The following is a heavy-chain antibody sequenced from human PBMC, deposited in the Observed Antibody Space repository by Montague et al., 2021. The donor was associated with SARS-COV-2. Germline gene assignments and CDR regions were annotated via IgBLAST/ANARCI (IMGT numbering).Heavy chain of an antibody. CDR1: GFTFSRYA. CDR3: ARALDITMIVVVNYYGMDA. J-gene: IGHJ6*02. CDR2: ISYDGSNK. V-gene: IGHV3-30-3*01. D-gene: IGHD3-22*01. Sequence: SLRLSCAASGFTFSRYAMHWVRQAPGKGLEWVAVISYDGSNKYYXXSVKGRFTISRDNSKNTLYLQMNSLRAEDTAVYYCARALDITMIVVVNYYGMDAWGQGTTVTVSS.